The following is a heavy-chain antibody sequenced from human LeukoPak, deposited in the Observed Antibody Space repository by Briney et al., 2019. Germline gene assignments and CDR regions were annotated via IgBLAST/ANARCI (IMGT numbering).Heavy chain of an antibody. CDR1: GGTFSSYA. J-gene: IGHJ4*02. D-gene: IGHD6-13*01. Sequence: ASVKVSCKASGGTFSSYAISWVRQAPGQGLEWMGGIIPIFGTANYAQKFQGRVTITADESTSTAYMELSSLRSDDTAVYYCARSQRIAAAGTFGYWGQGTLVTVSS. V-gene: IGHV1-69*13. CDR3: ARSQRIAAAGTFGY. CDR2: IIPIFGTA.